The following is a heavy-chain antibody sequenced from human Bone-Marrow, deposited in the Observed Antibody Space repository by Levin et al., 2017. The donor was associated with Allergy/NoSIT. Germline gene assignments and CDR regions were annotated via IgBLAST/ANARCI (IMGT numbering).Heavy chain of an antibody. J-gene: IGHJ6*03. CDR2: ISSNGGST. CDR3: ATCSSTSCYDYYYYYMDV. V-gene: IGHV3-64D*06. Sequence: GGSLRLSCSASGFTFSSYAMHWVRQAPGKGLEYVSAISSNGGSTYYADSVKGRFTISRDNSKNTLYLQMSSLRAEDTAVYYCATCSSTSCYDYYYYYMDVWGKGTTVTVSS. CDR1: GFTFSSYA. D-gene: IGHD2-2*01.